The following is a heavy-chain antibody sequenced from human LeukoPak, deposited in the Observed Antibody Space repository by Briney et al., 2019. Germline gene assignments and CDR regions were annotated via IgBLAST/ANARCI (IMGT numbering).Heavy chain of an antibody. CDR2: VYPDDSTT. CDR3: ARVCCTSTSSFDP. CDR1: GYSFPTFW. J-gene: IGHJ5*02. V-gene: IGHV5-51*01. D-gene: IGHD2-2*01. Sequence: GESLKISCKGSGYSFPTFWIAWVRQIPGKGLEWMVSVYPDDSTTIYSPSYQGQVTISADKSIDTAYLQRSRLKASDTAMYYCARVCCTSTSSFDPWGQGTLVTVSS.